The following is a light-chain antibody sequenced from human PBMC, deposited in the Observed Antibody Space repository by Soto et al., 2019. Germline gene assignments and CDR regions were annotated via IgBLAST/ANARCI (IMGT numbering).Light chain of an antibody. CDR2: GAS. Sequence: EIVMTQSPATLSVSPGERATLSCRASQSISSKLAWYQHTPGQAPRLLVYGASTRATGIPARFSGSGSGTEFTLTISSLQSEDFAVYYCQQYNNWPRGTFGQGTRLEIK. V-gene: IGKV3-15*01. CDR3: QQYNNWPRGT. CDR1: QSISSK. J-gene: IGKJ5*01.